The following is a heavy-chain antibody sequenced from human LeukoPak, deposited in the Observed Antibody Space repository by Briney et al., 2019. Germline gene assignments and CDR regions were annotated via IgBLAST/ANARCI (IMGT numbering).Heavy chain of an antibody. V-gene: IGHV3-30*18. J-gene: IGHJ4*02. Sequence: GGSLRLSCAASGFTFSSYGMHWVRQAPGKGLEWVAVISYDGSNKYYADSVKGRFTISRDNSKNTLYLQMNSLRAEDKAVYYCAKDYSLGYSYGYGPGLDYCGQGTLVTVSS. D-gene: IGHD5-18*01. CDR2: ISYDGSNK. CDR3: AKDYSLGYSYGYGPGLDY. CDR1: GFTFSSYG.